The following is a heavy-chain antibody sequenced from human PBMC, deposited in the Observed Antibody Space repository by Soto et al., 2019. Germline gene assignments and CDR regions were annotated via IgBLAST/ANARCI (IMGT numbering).Heavy chain of an antibody. J-gene: IGHJ6*03. Sequence: QVQLVQSGAEVKKPGSSVKVSCKASGGTFSSYTISWVRQAPGQGLEWMGRIIPILGIANYAQKFQGRVTITADKSTSTAYRELSSLRSEDTAVYYCARDIVATIASGYYYMDVWGKGTTVTVS. CDR2: IIPILGIA. CDR1: GGTFSSYT. D-gene: IGHD5-12*01. CDR3: ARDIVATIASGYYYMDV. V-gene: IGHV1-69*08.